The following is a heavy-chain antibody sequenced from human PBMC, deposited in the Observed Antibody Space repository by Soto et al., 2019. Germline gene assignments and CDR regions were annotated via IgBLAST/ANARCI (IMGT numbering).Heavy chain of an antibody. CDR3: AREAIIVIAAPEYYFDY. CDR2: IYSGGYT. Sequence: EVQLVESGGDLVQRGGSLRLSCAASGFDVSNTDMSWVRQAPGKGLAWVSVIYSGGYTNYADSVKGRFIVSRDSPKNPLYLQMDSMRAEDTAVYYCAREAIIVIAAPEYYFDYWGQGTLVTVSS. V-gene: IGHV3-66*01. J-gene: IGHJ4*02. D-gene: IGHD3-22*01. CDR1: GFDVSNTD.